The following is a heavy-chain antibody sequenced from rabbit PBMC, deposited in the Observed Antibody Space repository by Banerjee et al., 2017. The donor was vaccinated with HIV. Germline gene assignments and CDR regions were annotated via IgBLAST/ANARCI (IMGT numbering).Heavy chain of an antibody. CDR1: GFSFSNKYV. D-gene: IGHD6-1*01. CDR2: INTSSGNT. CDR3: VRDAGYAAYGYVDLNL. Sequence: QQQLEESGGGLVKPGGTLTLTCKASGFSFSNKYVMCWVRQAPGKGLEWIACINTSSGNTVYASWAKGPFTISKTSSTTVTLQMTSLTAADTATYFCVRDAGYAAYGYVDLNLWGPGTLVTVS. V-gene: IGHV1S45*01. J-gene: IGHJ4*01.